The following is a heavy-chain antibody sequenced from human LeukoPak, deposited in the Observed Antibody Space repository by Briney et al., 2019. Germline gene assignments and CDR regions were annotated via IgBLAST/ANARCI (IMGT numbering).Heavy chain of an antibody. D-gene: IGHD3-22*01. V-gene: IGHV1-69*04. CDR3: ARGGYYYDSSGYYYDY. J-gene: IGHJ4*02. CDR2: IIPILGIA. Sequence: SVKVSCKASGYTFTSYDINWVRQATGQGLEWMGRIIPILGIANYAQKFQGRVTITADKSTSTAYMELSSLRSEGTAVYYCARGGYYYDSSGYYYDYWGQGTLVTVSS. CDR1: GYTFTSYD.